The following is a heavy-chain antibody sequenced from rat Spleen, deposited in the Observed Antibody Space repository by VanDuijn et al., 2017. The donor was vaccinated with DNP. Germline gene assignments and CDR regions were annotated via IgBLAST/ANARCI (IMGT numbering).Heavy chain of an antibody. CDR2: IIYDGSRT. Sequence: EVQLVESGGGLVQPGRSLKLSCAASGFTFSDYNMAWVRQAPKKGLEWVATIIYDGSRTYYRDSVKGRFTISRDNAKSTLYLQMDSLRSEDTATYYCATHCSGGYSPYWGQGVMVTVSS. CDR1: GFTFSDYN. V-gene: IGHV5S10*01. CDR3: ATHCSGGYSPY. J-gene: IGHJ2*01. D-gene: IGHD1-11*01.